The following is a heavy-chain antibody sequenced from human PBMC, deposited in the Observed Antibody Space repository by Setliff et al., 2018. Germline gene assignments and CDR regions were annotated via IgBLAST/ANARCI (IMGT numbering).Heavy chain of an antibody. Sequence: ASVKVSCKSYGYTFNIYGISWVRQAPGQGPEWMGWISAYKDKTRSTERFQDRLTLTIDTSTNTVFMELRDLRADDTATYYCARDGGKYCATTSCFHFDYWGQGTQVTVSS. CDR1: GYTFNIYG. D-gene: IGHD2-2*01. V-gene: IGHV1-18*01. CDR3: ARDGGKYCATTSCFHFDY. J-gene: IGHJ4*02. CDR2: ISAYKDKT.